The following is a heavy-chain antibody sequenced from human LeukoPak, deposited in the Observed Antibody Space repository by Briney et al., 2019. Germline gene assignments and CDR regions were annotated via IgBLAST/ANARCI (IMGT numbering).Heavy chain of an antibody. J-gene: IGHJ4*02. D-gene: IGHD6-6*01. V-gene: IGHV3-23*01. CDR3: ARHRSSWLIDY. CDR2: ISDSGGNT. Sequence: GGSLRLSCAASGFTFNSYAMSWVRQAPWERLQWVSGISDSGGNTYYADSVRGRFTIARDNAKNTLYLQMNSLRAEDTAVYYCARHRSSWLIDYWGQGTLVTVSS. CDR1: GFTFNSYA.